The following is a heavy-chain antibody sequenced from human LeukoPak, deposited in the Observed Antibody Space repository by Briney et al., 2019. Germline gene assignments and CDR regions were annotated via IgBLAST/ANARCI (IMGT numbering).Heavy chain of an antibody. J-gene: IGHJ5*02. CDR2: IYSGGST. V-gene: IGHV3-66*02. CDR1: GFTVSSNY. CDR3: ARYCSSTSCYRLWFDP. Sequence: GGSLRLSCAASGFTVSSNYMSWVRQAPGKGLEWVSVIYSGGSTYYADSEKGRFTISRDNSKNTLYLQMNSLRAEDTAVYYCARYCSSTSCYRLWFDPWGQGTLVTVSS. D-gene: IGHD2-2*01.